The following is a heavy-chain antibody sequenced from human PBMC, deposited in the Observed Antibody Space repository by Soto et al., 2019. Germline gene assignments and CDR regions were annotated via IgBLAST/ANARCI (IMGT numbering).Heavy chain of an antibody. V-gene: IGHV1-2*02. CDR2: IGPESGAT. D-gene: IGHD1-26*01. J-gene: IGHJ6*02. CDR1: GDTCTGHY. Sequence: ASVEVSCKASGDTCTGHYIHWVRPAPEQGPEWMGEIGPESGATRYAEKFQGRVTMPLDTSITTVYMELKNLSPDDTAVYYCGRGRSGQIVVFYWGQGTTVTVSS. CDR3: GRGRSGQIVVFY.